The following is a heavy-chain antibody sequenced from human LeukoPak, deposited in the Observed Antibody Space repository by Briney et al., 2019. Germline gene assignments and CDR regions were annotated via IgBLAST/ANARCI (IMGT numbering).Heavy chain of an antibody. V-gene: IGHV3-23*01. CDR2: ISGSGGTT. CDR1: GFTFSSYA. CDR3: AKADHYYYYMDV. J-gene: IGHJ6*03. Sequence: GGSLRLSCAASGFTFSSYAMTWVRQAPGKGLEWVSAISGSGGTTYYADSVRVRFSISRDNSKKTLYLQMNSLRAEDTALYYCAKADHYYYYMDVWGKGTTVTVSS.